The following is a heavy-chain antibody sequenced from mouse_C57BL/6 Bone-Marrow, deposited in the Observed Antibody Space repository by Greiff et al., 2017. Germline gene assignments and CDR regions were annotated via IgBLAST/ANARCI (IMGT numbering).Heavy chain of an antibody. V-gene: IGHV5-12*01. CDR2: ISNGGGSI. J-gene: IGHJ2*01. D-gene: IGHD3-2*02. CDR3: ARKANGNRDYFDY. Sequence: EVKLMESGGGLVQPGGSLKLSCAASGFTFSDYYMYWVRQTPEKRLEWVAYISNGGGSIYYPDTVQGRFTISRDNAKNTLYLQMSRPKAEDTTMYYCARKANGNRDYFDYGGQGTTLTVSS. CDR1: GFTFSDYY.